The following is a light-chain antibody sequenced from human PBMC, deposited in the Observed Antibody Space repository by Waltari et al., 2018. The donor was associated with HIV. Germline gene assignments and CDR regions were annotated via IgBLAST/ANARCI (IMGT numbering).Light chain of an antibody. CDR2: AAS. CDR3: QESYSSPFT. CDR1: QSVSRY. J-gene: IGKJ3*01. V-gene: IGKV1-39*01. Sequence: DIQMTQSPSSLSASVGDRVTIPCRASQSVSRYLNWYQQKPGKAPKLLIYAASILQSGVPARFSGSGSGTDFTLTINSLQPEDFATYFCQESYSSPFTFGPGTQVDIK.